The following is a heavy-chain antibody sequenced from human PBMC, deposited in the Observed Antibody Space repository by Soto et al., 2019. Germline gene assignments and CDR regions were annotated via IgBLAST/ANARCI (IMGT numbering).Heavy chain of an antibody. Sequence: EVQLLESGGDLVQPGGSLRLSCAASGFTFSTYGMNWVRQTPGKGLEWVSAISYSGGTTYYADSVKGRFTISRDNSKNTLFLQMNSLRADDTAVYYCVKDLWAEHGDAWPAYYWGQGVLVTVSS. D-gene: IGHD3-10*01. V-gene: IGHV3-23*01. CDR2: ISYSGGTT. CDR1: GFTFSTYG. CDR3: VKDLWAEHGDAWPAYY. J-gene: IGHJ4*02.